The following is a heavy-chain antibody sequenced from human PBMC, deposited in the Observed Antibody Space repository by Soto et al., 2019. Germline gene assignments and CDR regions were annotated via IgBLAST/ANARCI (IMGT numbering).Heavy chain of an antibody. CDR3: ARDGTVLGGRWIHYYGSGSYYYFDY. Sequence: GASLKVSCKAYGYTFTSYYMHWVRQAPGQGLEGMGIINPSGGSRSYAQKFQGRVTMTRDTSTSTVYMELSSLRSEDTAVYYCARDGTVLGGRWIHYYGSGSYYYFDYWGQGTRVTVSS. D-gene: IGHD3-10*01. CDR1: GYTFTSYY. V-gene: IGHV1-46*03. J-gene: IGHJ4*02. CDR2: INPSGGSR.